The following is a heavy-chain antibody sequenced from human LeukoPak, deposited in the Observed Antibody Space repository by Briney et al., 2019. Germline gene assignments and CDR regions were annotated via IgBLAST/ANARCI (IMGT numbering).Heavy chain of an antibody. CDR3: AKEEDSPDL. CDR1: GFTFNNYA. CDR2: IWSDGSNK. V-gene: IGHV3-33*06. J-gene: IGHJ3*01. Sequence: PGRSLRLSCAASGFTFNNYAMHWVRQAPGKGLEWVALIWSDGSNKFYTDSVRGRFTISRDNSRNTLDLQMDSLRAEDTAVYYCAKEEDSPDLWGQGTMVTVSS.